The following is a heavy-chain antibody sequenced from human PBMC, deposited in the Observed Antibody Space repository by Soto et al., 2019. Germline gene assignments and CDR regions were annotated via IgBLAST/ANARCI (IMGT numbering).Heavy chain of an antibody. CDR1: GVSVSSCNFC. CDR3: ARVLYYEFLTGYSFSYYFDA. V-gene: IGHV4-61*01. J-gene: IGHJ4*02. CDR2: ICSTGST. D-gene: IGHD3-9*01. Sequence: PSETLSLTCTVSGVSVSSCNFCWSWIRQPPGKGLECIGYICSTGSTDYHPSLKSRVTIAIDTSKNEFSLQLSSVTAADTAVYYCARVLYYEFLTGYSFSYYFDAWGQGALVTVSS.